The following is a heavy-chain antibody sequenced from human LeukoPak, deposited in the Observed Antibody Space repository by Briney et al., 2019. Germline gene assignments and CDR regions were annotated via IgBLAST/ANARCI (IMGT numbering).Heavy chain of an antibody. CDR3: ARGYRDSSGLCLGS. CDR2: ISPKSGGT. J-gene: IGHJ5*02. V-gene: IGHV1-2*02. Sequence: ASVKVSCKASGYTFTGYYIHWVRQAPGQGLEWVGWISPKSGGTNYAQKFQGRVTMTRDTSISTAYMDLSRLTSDDTAVYFCARGYRDSSGLCLGSWGQGTLVTVSS. D-gene: IGHD3-22*01. CDR1: GYTFTGYY.